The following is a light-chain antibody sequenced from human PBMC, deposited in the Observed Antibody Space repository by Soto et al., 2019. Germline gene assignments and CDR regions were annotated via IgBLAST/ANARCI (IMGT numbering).Light chain of an antibody. V-gene: IGKV1-5*01. CDR3: QQYDDSRT. CDR1: QSIAAS. Sequence: DVQMTQSPSTLSASVGDSVTITCRASQSIAASLAWYQLKPGEAPKLLIYDVSNLESGVPSRFSGSGSGTEFSLTIRSRHPDDFATYYCQQYDDSRTFGQGTKVEIK. CDR2: DVS. J-gene: IGKJ1*01.